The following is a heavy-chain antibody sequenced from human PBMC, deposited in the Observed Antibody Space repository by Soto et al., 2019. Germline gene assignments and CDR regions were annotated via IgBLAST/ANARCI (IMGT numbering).Heavy chain of an antibody. J-gene: IGHJ3*02. Sequence: GGSLRLSCAASGFTCNSYDMSWVRQAPGKGLEWVSTILVGGSTHYPDSVKGRFTISRDNSKNTAFLQMNSLTAGDTAVYYCAKATATGGGAFDICGQGTVVTVSS. CDR1: GFTCNSYD. V-gene: IGHV3-23*01. D-gene: IGHD2-8*02. CDR3: AKATATGGGAFDI. CDR2: ILVGGST.